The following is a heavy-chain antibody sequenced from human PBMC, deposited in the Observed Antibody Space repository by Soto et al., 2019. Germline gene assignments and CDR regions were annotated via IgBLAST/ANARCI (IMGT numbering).Heavy chain of an antibody. D-gene: IGHD6-13*01. Sequence: SVKVSCKASGGTFSSYAISWVRQAPGRGLEWMGGIIPIFGTANYAQKFQGRVTITADKSTSTAYMELSSLRPEDTAVYYCSALYSSSWYNYYYGMDVWGQGTTVTVSS. CDR1: GGTFSSYA. V-gene: IGHV1-69*06. CDR2: IIPIFGTA. J-gene: IGHJ6*02. CDR3: SALYSSSWYNYYYGMDV.